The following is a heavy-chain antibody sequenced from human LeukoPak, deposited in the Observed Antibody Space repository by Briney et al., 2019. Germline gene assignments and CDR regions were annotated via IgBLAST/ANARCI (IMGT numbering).Heavy chain of an antibody. J-gene: IGHJ4*02. CDR1: GGSISSYY. Sequence: PSETLSLTCTVSGGSISSYYWSWIRQPPGKGLEWIGYIYYSGSTNYNPSLKSRVTISVDTSKNQFSLKLSSVTAADMAVYYCARGLPGTRTTYYDFWSGYEGGPYFDYWGQGTLVTVSS. CDR2: IYYSGST. V-gene: IGHV4-59*01. CDR3: ARGLPGTRTTYYDFWSGYEGGPYFDY. D-gene: IGHD3-3*01.